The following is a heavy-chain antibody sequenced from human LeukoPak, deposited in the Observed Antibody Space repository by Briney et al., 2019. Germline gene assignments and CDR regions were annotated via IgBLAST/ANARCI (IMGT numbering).Heavy chain of an antibody. CDR1: GFTFNNYA. D-gene: IGHD6-19*01. CDR2: ISGDGVSP. V-gene: IGHV3-23*01. Sequence: GGSLRLSCAASGFTFNNYALAWVRQTPEKGLECVSAISGDGVSPYYVDSVRGRFTISRDNSKNTLYLQMHSLRVEDSAVYYCARSMGIAVSRNSNFDYWGQGILVTVSS. CDR3: ARSMGIAVSRNSNFDY. J-gene: IGHJ4*02.